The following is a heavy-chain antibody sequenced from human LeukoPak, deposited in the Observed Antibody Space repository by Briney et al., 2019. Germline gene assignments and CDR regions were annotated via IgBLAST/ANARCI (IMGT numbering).Heavy chain of an antibody. J-gene: IGHJ4*02. D-gene: IGHD5-24*01. CDR3: ARDPGDGYNVFDY. Sequence: GGSLRLSCAASGFTFSSYEMNWVRQAPGKGLEWVSYISSSGSTIYYADSVKGRFTISRDNAKNSLYLQMNSLRAEDTALYYCARDPGDGYNVFDYWGQGTLVTVSS. V-gene: IGHV3-48*03. CDR1: GFTFSSYE. CDR2: ISSSGSTI.